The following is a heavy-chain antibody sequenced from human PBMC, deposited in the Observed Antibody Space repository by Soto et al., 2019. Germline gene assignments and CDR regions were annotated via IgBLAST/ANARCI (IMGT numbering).Heavy chain of an antibody. CDR3: ARDKTGSGSYYYYGMDV. V-gene: IGHV3-21*01. CDR1: GFTFSSYS. Sequence: GGSLRLSCAASGFTFSSYSMNWVRQAPGKGLEWVSSISSSSSYIYYADSVKGRFTISRDNAKNSLYLQMNSLRAEDTAVYYCARDKTGSGSYYYYGMDVWGQGTTVTVSS. CDR2: ISSSSSYI. J-gene: IGHJ6*02. D-gene: IGHD3-10*01.